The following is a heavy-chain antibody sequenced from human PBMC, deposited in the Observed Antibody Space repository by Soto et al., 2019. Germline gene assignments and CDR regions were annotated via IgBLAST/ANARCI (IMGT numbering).Heavy chain of an antibody. CDR1: GFTFTNAW. Sequence: GGSLRLSCRPSGFTFTNAWMHWVRLTAGYGLAWVGRIKSKSGGETAEYAAPVKGSFIISRDDLTDTLYLEMNNLTSEDSAGYYCTTVVLVPFNHWGEGVLVTDTS. CDR3: TTVVLVPFNH. D-gene: IGHD2-15*01. J-gene: IGHJ4*02. V-gene: IGHV3-15*01. CDR2: IKSKSGGETA.